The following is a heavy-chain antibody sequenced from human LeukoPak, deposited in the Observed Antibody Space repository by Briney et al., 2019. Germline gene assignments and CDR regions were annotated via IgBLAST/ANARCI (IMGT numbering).Heavy chain of an antibody. Sequence: SETLSLTCNVSGVSIRSHYWIWIRQPPGKGLEWIGHISYSGSTNYNPSLKSRVTISVDTSKNQFSLRLSSVTAADTAVYYCARDGEGDEGWDYWGQGTLVTVSS. D-gene: IGHD7-27*01. CDR3: ARDGEGDEGWDY. J-gene: IGHJ4*02. CDR2: ISYSGST. V-gene: IGHV4-59*11. CDR1: GVSIRSHY.